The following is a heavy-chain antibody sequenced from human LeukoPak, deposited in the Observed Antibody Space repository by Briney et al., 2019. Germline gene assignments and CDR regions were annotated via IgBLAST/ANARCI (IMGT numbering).Heavy chain of an antibody. CDR1: GGSISSGGYY. V-gene: IGHV4-31*03. J-gene: IGHJ4*02. CDR2: IYYSGST. CDR3: ARSEVVLYFDY. Sequence: SETLSLTCTVSGGSISSGGYYWSWIRQHPGKGLEWIGYIYYSGSTYYNPPLKSRVTISVDTSKNQFSLKLSSVTAADTAVYYCARSEVVLYFDYWGQGTLVTVSS. D-gene: IGHD2-2*01.